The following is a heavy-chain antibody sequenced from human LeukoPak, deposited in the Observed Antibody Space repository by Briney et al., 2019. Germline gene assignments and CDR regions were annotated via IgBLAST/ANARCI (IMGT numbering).Heavy chain of an antibody. CDR2: ISYDGSNK. CDR1: GFTFSSYG. Sequence: GRSLRLSCAASGFTFSSYGMHWVRQAPGKGLEWVAVISYDGSNKYYPDSVKGRFTISRDNSKNTLYLQMNSLRPEDTAVYYCARDGGYCSSTSCYPDFDYWGQGTLVTVSS. V-gene: IGHV3-30*03. J-gene: IGHJ4*02. CDR3: ARDGGYCSSTSCYPDFDY. D-gene: IGHD2-2*01.